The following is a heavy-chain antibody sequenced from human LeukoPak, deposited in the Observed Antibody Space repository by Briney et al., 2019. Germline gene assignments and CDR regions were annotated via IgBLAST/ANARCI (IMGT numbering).Heavy chain of an antibody. V-gene: IGHV3-30*03. J-gene: IGHJ4*02. CDR2: ISYDGSNK. CDR3: QTDYYYGSGSFDY. Sequence: PGGSLRLSCAASGFTFSSYGMHWVRQAPGKGLEWVAVISYDGSNKYYADSVKGRFTISRDNSKNTLYLQMNSLRAEDTAVYYCQTDYYYGSGSFDYWGQGTLVTVSS. D-gene: IGHD3-10*01. CDR1: GFTFSSYG.